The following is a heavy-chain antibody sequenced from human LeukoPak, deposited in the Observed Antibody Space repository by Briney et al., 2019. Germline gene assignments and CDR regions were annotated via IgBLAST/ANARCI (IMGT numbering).Heavy chain of an antibody. CDR2: IWYDGSNK. Sequence: GRSLRLSCAASGFTFSSYGMHWVRQAPGKGLEWVAVIWYDGSNKYCADSVKGRFTISRDNSKNTLYLQMNSLRAEDTAVYYCARDSPYSSSWQLYYYYGMDVWGGGTAVSVSS. CDR1: GFTFSSYG. CDR3: ARDSPYSSSWQLYYYYGMDV. J-gene: IGHJ6*01. V-gene: IGHV3-33*01. D-gene: IGHD6-13*01.